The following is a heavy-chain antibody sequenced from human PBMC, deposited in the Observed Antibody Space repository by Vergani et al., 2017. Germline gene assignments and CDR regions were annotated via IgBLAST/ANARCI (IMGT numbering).Heavy chain of an antibody. V-gene: IGHV4-34*10. CDR2: INHSGST. J-gene: IGHJ4*02. CDR1: GGSFSGYY. CDR3: ASYGSGSYYE. Sequence: QVQLQESGPGLVKPSETLSLTCAVYGGSFSGYYWSWIRQPPGKGLEWIGEINHSGSTNYNPSLKSRVTISVDTSKNQFSLKLSSVTSADTAVYYCASYGSGSYYEWGQGTLVTVSS. D-gene: IGHD3-10*01.